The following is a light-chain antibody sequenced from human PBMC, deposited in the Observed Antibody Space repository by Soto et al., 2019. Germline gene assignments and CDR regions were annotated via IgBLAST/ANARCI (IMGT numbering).Light chain of an antibody. J-gene: IGKJ1*01. Sequence: DIQMTQSPSTLSASVGDRVTITCRASQSISSWLAWYQQKPGKAPKLLIYDASSLESGVPSRFSGSGSGTEFTLTITSLQTDEFATYYCQQYNSYPWTFGQGTKVNIK. V-gene: IGKV1-5*01. CDR2: DAS. CDR3: QQYNSYPWT. CDR1: QSISSW.